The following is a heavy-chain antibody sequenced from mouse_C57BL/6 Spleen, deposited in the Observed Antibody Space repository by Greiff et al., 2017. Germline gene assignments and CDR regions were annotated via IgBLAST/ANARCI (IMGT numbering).Heavy chain of an antibody. CDR2: INPSTGGT. J-gene: IGHJ3*01. Sequence: EVKLQESGPELVKPGASVKISCKASGYSFTGYYMNWVKQSPEKSLEWIGEINPSTGGTTYNQKFKAKATLTVDKSSSTAYMQLKSLTSEDSAVYYCARRSGAYWGQGTLVTVSA. V-gene: IGHV1-42*01. CDR1: GYSFTGYY. CDR3: ARRSGAY.